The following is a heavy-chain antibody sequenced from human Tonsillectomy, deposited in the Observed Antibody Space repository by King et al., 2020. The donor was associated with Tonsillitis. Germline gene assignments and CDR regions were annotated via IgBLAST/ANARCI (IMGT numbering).Heavy chain of an antibody. J-gene: IGHJ4*02. CDR2: ISYDGSDK. CDR3: TYYGGNSGDDS. D-gene: IGHD4-23*01. Sequence: QVQLVESGGGVVQPGRSLRLSCAASGFTFSRYGMHWVRQAPGKGLEWLAFISYDGSDKTYADSVKGRFTVSRDNSKNTLYLQMNTLRAEDTAVYYCTYYGGNSGDDSWGQGTLVTVSS. V-gene: IGHV3-30*03. CDR1: GFTFSRYG.